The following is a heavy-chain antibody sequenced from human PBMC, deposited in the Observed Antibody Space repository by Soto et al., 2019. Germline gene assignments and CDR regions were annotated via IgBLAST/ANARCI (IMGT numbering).Heavy chain of an antibody. CDR3: ARGERCSSTGCYTETWFDP. V-gene: IGHV4-59*01. CDR2: IYYSGST. CDR1: GGSISSYY. J-gene: IGHJ5*02. D-gene: IGHD2-2*02. Sequence: SETLSLTCTVSGGSISSYYWSWIRQPPGKGLEWIGYIYYSGSTNYNPSLKSRVTISVDTSKNQFSLKLSSVTAADTAVYYCARGERCSSTGCYTETWFDPWGQGTLVTVSS.